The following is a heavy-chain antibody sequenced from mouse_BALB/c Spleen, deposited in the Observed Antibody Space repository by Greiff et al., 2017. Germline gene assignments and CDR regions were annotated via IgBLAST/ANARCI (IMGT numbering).Heavy chain of an antibody. CDR1: GYTFTSYW. CDR2: IDPSDSYT. Sequence: QVQLQQPGAELVKPGASVKLSCKASGYTFTSYWMHWVKQRPGQGLEWIGEIDPSDSYTNYNQKFKCKATLTVDKSSSTAYMQLSSLTSEDSAVYYCARAGVRADWGQGTLVTVSA. D-gene: IGHD5-1*01. J-gene: IGHJ3*01. V-gene: IGHV1-69*02. CDR3: ARAGVRAD.